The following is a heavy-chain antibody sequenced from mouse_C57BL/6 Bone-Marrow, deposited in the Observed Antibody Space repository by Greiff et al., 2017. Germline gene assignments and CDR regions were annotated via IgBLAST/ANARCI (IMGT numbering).Heavy chain of an antibody. D-gene: IGHD1-1*01. V-gene: IGHV1-22*01. Sequence: VQLQQSGPELVKPGASVKMSCKASGYTFTDYNMHWVKQSHGKSLEWIGYINPNNGGTSYNQKFKGKATLTVNKSSSTAYMELRSLTSEDSAVYYCARITYYGSSIWYFDVWGTGTTVTVSS. CDR3: ARITYYGSSIWYFDV. CDR2: INPNNGGT. J-gene: IGHJ1*03. CDR1: GYTFTDYN.